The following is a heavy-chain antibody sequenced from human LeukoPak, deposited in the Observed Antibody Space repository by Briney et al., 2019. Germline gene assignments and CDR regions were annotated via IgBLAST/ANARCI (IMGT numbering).Heavy chain of an antibody. CDR2: ISSNGGST. Sequence: GGSLRLSCAASGFTFSSYAMHWVRQAPGKGLEYVSAISSNGGSTFYANSVKGRFTISRDNSKNTLYLQMNSLRAEDTAVYYCAKDLDIVVVPAAIAFDIWGQGTMVTVSS. J-gene: IGHJ3*02. CDR1: GFTFSSYA. V-gene: IGHV3-64*01. CDR3: AKDLDIVVVPAAIAFDI. D-gene: IGHD2-2*01.